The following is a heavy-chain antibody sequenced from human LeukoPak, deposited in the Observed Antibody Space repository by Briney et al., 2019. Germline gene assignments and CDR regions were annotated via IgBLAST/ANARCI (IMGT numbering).Heavy chain of an antibody. CDR2: IKQDGSEK. CDR3: ANSAYCSSSSCPNGINFDS. Sequence: GRSLRLSCAASGFTFSNYWMNWVRQAPGKGLEWVANIKQDGSEKNYVDSVKGRFTISRDNAKNSLYLQMNSLRAEDTAVYYCANSAYCSSSSCPNGINFDSWGQETLVTVSS. V-gene: IGHV3-7*01. CDR1: GFTFSNYW. J-gene: IGHJ4*02. D-gene: IGHD2-2*01.